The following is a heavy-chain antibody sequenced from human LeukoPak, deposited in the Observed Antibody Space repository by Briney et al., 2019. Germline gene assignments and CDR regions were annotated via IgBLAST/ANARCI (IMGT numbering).Heavy chain of an antibody. J-gene: IGHJ4*02. Sequence: GGSLRLSCAASGFTFSSYGMHWVRQAPGKGLEWVAVIWCDGSNKYYADSVKGRFTISRDNSKNTLYLQMNSLRAEDTAVYYCAKAIGYDFWSGLDYWGQGTLVTVSS. V-gene: IGHV3-33*06. D-gene: IGHD3-3*01. CDR2: IWCDGSNK. CDR1: GFTFSSYG. CDR3: AKAIGYDFWSGLDY.